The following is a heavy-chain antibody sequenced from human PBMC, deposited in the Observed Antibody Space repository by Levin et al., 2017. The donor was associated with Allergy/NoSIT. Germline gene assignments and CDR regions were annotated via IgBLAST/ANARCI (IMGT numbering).Heavy chain of an antibody. CDR2: ISSNGGST. V-gene: IGHV3-64*01. CDR1: GFTFSSYA. J-gene: IGHJ4*02. D-gene: IGHD3-9*01. Sequence: GESLKISCAASGFTFSSYAMHWVRQAPGKGLEYVSAISSNGGSTYYANSVKGRFTISRDNSKNTLYLQMGSLRAEDMAVYYCARDGGSRYFDPLYYFDYWGQGTLVTVSS. CDR3: ARDGGSRYFDPLYYFDY.